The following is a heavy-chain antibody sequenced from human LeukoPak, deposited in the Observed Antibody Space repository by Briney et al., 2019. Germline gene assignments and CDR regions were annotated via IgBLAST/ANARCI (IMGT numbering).Heavy chain of an antibody. CDR3: ATSHSSGPMNFDS. Sequence: SGALSLTCAVSRYSLSSGFYWGWIRQPPGKGLEWIRSIYHSGSTYYNPSLKSRVTISVDTSKNQFSLKLSSVTAADTAVYYCATSHSSGPMNFDSWGQGTLVTVSS. CDR2: IYHSGST. CDR1: RYSLSSGFY. V-gene: IGHV4-38-2*01. J-gene: IGHJ4*02. D-gene: IGHD6-19*01.